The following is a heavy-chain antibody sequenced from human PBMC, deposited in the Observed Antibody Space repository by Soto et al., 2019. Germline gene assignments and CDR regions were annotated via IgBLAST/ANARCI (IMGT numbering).Heavy chain of an antibody. Sequence: TGGSLRLSCAASGVTFSSYAMHWVRLAPGKGMEWVAVISYDGSNKYYADSVKGRFTISRDNSKNTLYLQMNSLRAEDTAVYYRARDPLYVIAARAVRFFDYWGQGTLVTVSS. CDR2: ISYDGSNK. CDR3: ARDPLYVIAARAVRFFDY. J-gene: IGHJ4*02. CDR1: GVTFSSYA. V-gene: IGHV3-30-3*01. D-gene: IGHD6-6*01.